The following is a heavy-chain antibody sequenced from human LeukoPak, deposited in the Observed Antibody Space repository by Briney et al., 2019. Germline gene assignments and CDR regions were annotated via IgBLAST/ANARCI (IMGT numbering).Heavy chain of an antibody. CDR2: IIPILGIA. CDR3: ARVGGTAMVDY. CDR1: GGTFSSYA. D-gene: IGHD5-18*01. J-gene: IGHJ4*02. Sequence: ASVKVSCKASGGTFSSYAISWVRQAPGQGLEWLGRIIPILGIANYAQKFQGRVTITADKSTSTAYMELSSLRSEDTAVYYCARVGGTAMVDYWGQGTLVTVSS. V-gene: IGHV1-69*04.